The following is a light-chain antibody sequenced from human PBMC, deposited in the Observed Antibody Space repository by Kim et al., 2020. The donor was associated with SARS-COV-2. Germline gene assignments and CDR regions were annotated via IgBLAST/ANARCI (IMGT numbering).Light chain of an antibody. CDR2: AAS. V-gene: IGKV1-39*01. CDR3: QQSYSSPIT. CDR1: QSISSY. Sequence: ASVGDRVTITCRARQSISSYLNWYQEKPGKAPKLLNYAASSLQSGVPSRFGGSGSGTDFTLTISSLQPEEFATYYCQQSYSSPITFGQGTRLEIK. J-gene: IGKJ5*01.